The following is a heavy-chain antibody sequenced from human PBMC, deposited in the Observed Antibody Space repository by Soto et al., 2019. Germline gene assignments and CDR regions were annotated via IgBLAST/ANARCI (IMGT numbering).Heavy chain of an antibody. CDR3: ARVADCSSTSCYAHYFDY. V-gene: IGHV4-34*01. D-gene: IGHD2-2*01. Sequence: SETLSLTCAVYGGSFSGYYWSWIRQPPGKGLEWIGEINHSGSTNYNPSLKSRVTISVDTSKNQFSLKLSSVTAADTAVYYCARVADCSSTSCYAHYFDYWGQGTLVTVSS. CDR2: INHSGST. CDR1: GGSFSGYY. J-gene: IGHJ4*02.